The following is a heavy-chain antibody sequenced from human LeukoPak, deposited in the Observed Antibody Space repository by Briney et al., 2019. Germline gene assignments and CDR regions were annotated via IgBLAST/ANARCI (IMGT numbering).Heavy chain of an antibody. J-gene: IGHJ4*02. CDR2: ISAYNGNT. V-gene: IGHV1-18*01. CDR3: ARDGPTVTTPPAVGY. CDR1: GYTFTSYG. Sequence: ASVKVSCKASGYTFTSYGISWVRQAPGQGLEWMGWISAYNGNTNYAQKLQGRVTMTTDTSTSTAYMELRSLRSDDTAVYYCARDGPTVTTPPAVGYWGQGTLVTVSS. D-gene: IGHD4-17*01.